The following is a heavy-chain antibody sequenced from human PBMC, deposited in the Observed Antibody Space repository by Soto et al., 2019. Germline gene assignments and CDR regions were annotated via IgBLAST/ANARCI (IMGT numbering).Heavy chain of an antibody. J-gene: IGHJ3*02. CDR3: ATPHESSEAVDI. CDR1: GYSFTSYW. Sequence: GESLKISCKGSGYSFTSYWISWVRQMPGKGLEWMGRIDPSDSYTNYSPSFQGHVTISADKSISTAYLQWSSLTASDTATYYCATPHESSEAVDIWGQWTMVTVS. CDR2: IDPSDSYT. V-gene: IGHV5-10-1*01.